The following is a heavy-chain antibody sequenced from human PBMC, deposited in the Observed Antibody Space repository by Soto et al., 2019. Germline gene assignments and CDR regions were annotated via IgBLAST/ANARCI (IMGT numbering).Heavy chain of an antibody. CDR1: GGTFSSYT. CDR2: IIPILGIA. V-gene: IGHV1-69*08. CDR3: ARDSSSSWYSDY. J-gene: IGHJ4*02. D-gene: IGHD6-13*01. Sequence: QVQLVQSGAEVKKPGSSVKVSCKASGGTFSSYTISWVRQAPGQGLEWMGRIIPILGIANYAQKFQGRVTITADKSTSTAYMELSSLRSEDTAVYYCARDSSSSWYSDYWGQGTLVTVSS.